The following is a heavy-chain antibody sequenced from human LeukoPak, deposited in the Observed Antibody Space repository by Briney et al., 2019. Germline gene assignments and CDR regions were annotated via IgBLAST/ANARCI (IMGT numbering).Heavy chain of an antibody. Sequence: PGGSLRLSCAASGFTVSSNYMSWVRQAPGKGLEWVSVIYSGGSAYYGDSVKGRFTISRDNSKNTLYLQMNSLRAEDTAVYYCAATELLGPFDIWGQGTMVTVSS. D-gene: IGHD1-26*01. CDR3: AATELLGPFDI. V-gene: IGHV3-53*01. CDR1: GFTVSSNY. J-gene: IGHJ3*02. CDR2: IYSGGSA.